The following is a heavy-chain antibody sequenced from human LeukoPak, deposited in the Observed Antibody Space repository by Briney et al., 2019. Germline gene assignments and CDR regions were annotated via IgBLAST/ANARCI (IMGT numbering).Heavy chain of an antibody. Sequence: PSETLSLTCTVSGGSISSSSYYWGWIRQPPGKGLEWIGSIYYSGSTYYNPSLKSRVTISVDTSKNQFSLKLSSVTAADTAVYYCARSELGEYQLPAAFDFDYWGQGTLVTVSS. CDR1: GGSISSSSYY. J-gene: IGHJ4*02. D-gene: IGHD2-2*01. CDR3: ARSELGEYQLPAAFDFDY. V-gene: IGHV4-39*07. CDR2: IYYSGST.